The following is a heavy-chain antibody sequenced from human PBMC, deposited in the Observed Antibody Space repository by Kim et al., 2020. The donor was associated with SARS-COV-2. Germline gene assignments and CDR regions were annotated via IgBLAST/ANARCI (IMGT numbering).Heavy chain of an antibody. Sequence: GGSLRLSCEAFGFTFRMYGMHWVRQAPGEGLEWVAAISNDGSKKYYADSVKGRVTISRVSSKNTVYLQMNSLRPEDTALYYCAKVYGSGGYFYDAFDVWG. V-gene: IGHV3-30*18. CDR2: ISNDGSKK. CDR1: GFTFRMYG. J-gene: IGHJ3*01. CDR3: AKVYGSGGYFYDAFDV. D-gene: IGHD3-10*01.